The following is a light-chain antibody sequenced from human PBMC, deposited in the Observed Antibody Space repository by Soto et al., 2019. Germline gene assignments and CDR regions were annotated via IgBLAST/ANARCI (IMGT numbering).Light chain of an antibody. Sequence: QSVLTQPASASGSPGQSITISCTGTSSDVGGYNYVSWYQHHPGKAPKLMIYDVSNRPSGVSNRFSGSKSGNTASLTISGLQPEDEADYYCSSYKTSNTRQRVLGTGTKVTVL. J-gene: IGLJ1*01. CDR1: SSDVGGYNY. CDR2: DVS. CDR3: SSYKTSNTRQRV. V-gene: IGLV2-14*03.